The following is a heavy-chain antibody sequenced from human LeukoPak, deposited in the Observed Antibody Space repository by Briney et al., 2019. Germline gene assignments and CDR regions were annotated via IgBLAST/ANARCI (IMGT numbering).Heavy chain of an antibody. CDR2: IYYSGST. D-gene: IGHD6-13*01. J-gene: IGHJ5*02. CDR1: GGTISTSSDY. V-gene: IGHV4-39*01. CDR3: ARPGYTRTLPP. Sequence: SETLSLTCTVSGGTISTSSDYWGWIRQPPGKGLEWIGSIYYSGSTYYNPSLKSRLTISVDTSKNQFSLKLRSVTAADSAVYYCARPGYTRTLPPWGQGTLVTVSS.